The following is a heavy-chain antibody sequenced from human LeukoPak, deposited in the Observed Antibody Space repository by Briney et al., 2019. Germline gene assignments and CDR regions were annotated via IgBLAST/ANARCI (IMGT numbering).Heavy chain of an antibody. CDR3: ARANDDSSGYYLPDAFDI. J-gene: IGHJ3*02. CDR2: IYYSGGT. CDR1: GGSISSSSYY. D-gene: IGHD3-22*01. Sequence: SETLSLTCTVSGGSISSSSYYWGWIRQPPGKGLEWIGSIYYSGGTYYNPSLKSRVTISVDTSKNQFSLKLSSVTAADTAVYYCARANDDSSGYYLPDAFDIWGQGTMVTVSS. V-gene: IGHV4-39*07.